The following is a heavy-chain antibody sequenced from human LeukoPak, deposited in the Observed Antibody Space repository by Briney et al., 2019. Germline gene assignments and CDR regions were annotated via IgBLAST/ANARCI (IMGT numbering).Heavy chain of an antibody. Sequence: SETLSLTCTVSGGSISSYYWSWIRQPPGKGLEWIGFIYYSGYTKYNPSLKSRVTISVDTSKNQFSLKLTSVTTADTAVYYCARLGSEGYYDSRGHFDYWGQGTLVTVSS. J-gene: IGHJ4*02. V-gene: IGHV4-59*01. CDR3: ARLGSEGYYDSRGHFDY. CDR2: IYYSGYT. D-gene: IGHD1-26*01. CDR1: GGSISSYY.